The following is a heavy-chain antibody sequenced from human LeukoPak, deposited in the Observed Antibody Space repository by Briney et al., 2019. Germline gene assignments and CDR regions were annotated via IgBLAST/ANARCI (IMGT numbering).Heavy chain of an antibody. CDR3: ARGTEKTTISGYYPSDH. CDR1: GGSSSGYI. Sequence: PSETLSLTSTVSGGSSSGYIWTWIRPRAGQELEWIERVNTSGTTYDSPYLESRVSISFDTFTNQFSLRVTSATAADTAIYYRARGTEKTTISGYYPSDHWGRGLLVTVSS. J-gene: IGHJ4*02. V-gene: IGHV4-4*07. D-gene: IGHD5-24*01. CDR2: VNTSGTT.